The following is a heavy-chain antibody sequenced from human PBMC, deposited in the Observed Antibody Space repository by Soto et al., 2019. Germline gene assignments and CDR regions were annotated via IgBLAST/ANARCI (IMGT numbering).Heavy chain of an antibody. CDR2: ISSSISYI. J-gene: IGHJ4*02. V-gene: IGHV3-21*01. CDR1: GFTFSSYS. Sequence: WGSLRLSCAASGFTFSSYSMNWVRQAPWKGLEWVSSISSSISYIYYADSVKGRFTISRDNAKNSLYLQMNSLRAEDTAVYYCARANYDILTGTRGYFDYWGQGTLVTVSS. D-gene: IGHD3-9*01. CDR3: ARANYDILTGTRGYFDY.